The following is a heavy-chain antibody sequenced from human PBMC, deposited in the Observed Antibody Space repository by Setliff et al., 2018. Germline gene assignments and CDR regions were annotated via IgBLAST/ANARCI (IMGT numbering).Heavy chain of an antibody. CDR1: GLTFSGHF. D-gene: IGHD3-3*01. CDR2: IHGSNGAT. V-gene: IGHV3-11*04. J-gene: IGHJ5*02. CDR3: GRDVFDFRTGQGGP. Sequence: GGSLRLSCAASGLTFSGHFMTWIRQAPGKGLEWISYIHGSNGATYYADSVKGRFTISRDNAKNSLFLQMNSLRAEDTAMYYCGRDVFDFRTGQGGPWGQGTRVTVSS.